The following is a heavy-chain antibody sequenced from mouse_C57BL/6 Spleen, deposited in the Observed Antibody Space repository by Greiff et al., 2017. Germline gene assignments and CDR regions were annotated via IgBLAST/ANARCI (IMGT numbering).Heavy chain of an antibody. D-gene: IGHD2-5*01. CDR2: INPGSGGT. CDR1: GYAFTNYL. J-gene: IGHJ2*01. V-gene: IGHV1-54*01. Sequence: QVQLQQSGAELVRPGTSVKVSCKASGYAFTNYLIEWVKQRPGQGLEWIGVINPGSGGTNYNEKFKGKATLTADKSSSTAYMQLSSLTSEDSAVYFCARSAYRNLDYWGQGTTLTVSS. CDR3: ARSAYRNLDY.